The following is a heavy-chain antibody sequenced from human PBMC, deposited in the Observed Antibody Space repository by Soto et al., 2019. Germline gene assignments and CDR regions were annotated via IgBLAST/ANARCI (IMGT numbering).Heavy chain of an antibody. CDR2: ISAYNGKT. V-gene: IGHV1-18*01. J-gene: IGHJ4*02. CDR3: ATDRSSSHY. Sequence: QVQLVQSGPELKKPGASVKLSCKASGLTFTDYGISWVRQAPGQGLEWMGWISAYNGKTNYVEKFQGRVTMTADTSTTTAYMDLTSLRYDDTAMYYCATDRSSSHYWGQGTPVTVS. D-gene: IGHD6-13*01. CDR1: GLTFTDYG.